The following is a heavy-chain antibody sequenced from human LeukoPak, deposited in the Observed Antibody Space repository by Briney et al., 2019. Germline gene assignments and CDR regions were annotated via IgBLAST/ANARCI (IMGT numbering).Heavy chain of an antibody. Sequence: SETLSLTCTVSGDSISNTRYHWGWIRQPPGKGLEWIGSIYYSGSTYYNPSLKSRVTISVDTSKNQFSLKLSSVTAADTAVYYCARRESNWFDPWGQGTLVTVSS. CDR1: GDSISNTRYH. CDR2: IYYSGST. D-gene: IGHD3-10*01. CDR3: ARRESNWFDP. V-gene: IGHV4-39*01. J-gene: IGHJ5*02.